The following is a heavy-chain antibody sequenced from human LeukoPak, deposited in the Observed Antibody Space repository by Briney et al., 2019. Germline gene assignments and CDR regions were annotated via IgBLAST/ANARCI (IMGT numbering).Heavy chain of an antibody. J-gene: IGHJ4*02. V-gene: IGHV3-15*01. CDR1: GLGRSFKETW. CDR2: IKGKPDGGAI. Sequence: GGSLRLSCSASGLGRSFKETWMSWVRRAPGKGLEWIGRIKGKPDGGAIDYIAPVRGRFSISRDASKNLVFLQMDSLKIEDTAVYYCTTDPRYWGQGTMVTVSS. CDR3: TTDPRY.